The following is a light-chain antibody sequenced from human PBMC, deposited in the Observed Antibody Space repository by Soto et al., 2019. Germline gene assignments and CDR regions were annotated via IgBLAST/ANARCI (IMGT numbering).Light chain of an antibody. CDR2: KAS. CDR1: HSISSW. CDR3: QQCNSYPPT. J-gene: IGKJ1*01. V-gene: IGKV1-5*03. Sequence: DIQMTQSPSTLSASVGERVTITCRASHSISSWLAWYQQKPGKAPKVLIYKASNLQSGVPARFSGSGSGTDFTLTISSLQPDDFATYYCQQCNSYPPTFGQGTTVDIK.